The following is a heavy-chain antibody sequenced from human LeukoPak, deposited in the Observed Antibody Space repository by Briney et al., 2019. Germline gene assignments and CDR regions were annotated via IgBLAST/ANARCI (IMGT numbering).Heavy chain of an antibody. CDR3: ARGDYGDYVVDY. CDR2: ISSSGSTI. J-gene: IGHJ4*02. Sequence: PGGSLRLSCAASGFTFDDYGMSWVRQGPGKGLKWVSYISSSGSTIYYADSVKGRFTISRDNAKNSLYLQMNSLRAEDTAVYYCARGDYGDYVVDYWGQGTLVTVSS. CDR1: GFTFDDYG. V-gene: IGHV3-11*04. D-gene: IGHD4-17*01.